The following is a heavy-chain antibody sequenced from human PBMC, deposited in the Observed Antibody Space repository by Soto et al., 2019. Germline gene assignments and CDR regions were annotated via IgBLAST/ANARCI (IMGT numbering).Heavy chain of an antibody. Sequence: GWSLRLSCAASVFTFTTYAMTWVRQAPGKGLEWVSAISGSDGSTYYADSVKGRFTISRDNSKNTLYLQMNSLRVEDTAVYYFANDLYYYDSSDRPDDAFDIWGQGTMVTVSS. CDR3: ANDLYYYDSSDRPDDAFDI. CDR2: ISGSDGST. J-gene: IGHJ3*02. V-gene: IGHV3-23*01. D-gene: IGHD3-22*01. CDR1: VFTFTTYA.